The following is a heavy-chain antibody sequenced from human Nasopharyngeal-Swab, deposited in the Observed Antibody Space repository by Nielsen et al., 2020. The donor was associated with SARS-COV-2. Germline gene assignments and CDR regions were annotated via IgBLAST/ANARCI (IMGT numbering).Heavy chain of an antibody. CDR2: TFSNDEK. Sequence: RQAPGKALEWLAHTFSNDEKSYSTSLKSRLTISKDTSKSQVVLTMTNMDPVDTATYYCARMAEMATEKFDYWGQGTLVTVSS. V-gene: IGHV2-26*01. D-gene: IGHD5-24*01. J-gene: IGHJ4*02. CDR3: ARMAEMATEKFDY.